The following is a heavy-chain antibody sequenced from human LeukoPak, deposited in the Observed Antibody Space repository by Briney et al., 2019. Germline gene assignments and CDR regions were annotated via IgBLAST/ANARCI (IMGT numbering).Heavy chain of an antibody. CDR2: IKGGGGDP. CDR3: AQGGHDYNPFYY. V-gene: IGHV3-23*01. D-gene: IGHD4-11*01. J-gene: IGHJ4*02. Sequence: SGGSLRLSCAASGFTFSTYAMGWVRQAPGEGLEWVLSIKGGGGDPFYADSVRGRFTISRDKSKNTLYLQLNSLRAEDTAVYFCAQGGHDYNPFYYWGQGTLVTVSS. CDR1: GFTFSTYA.